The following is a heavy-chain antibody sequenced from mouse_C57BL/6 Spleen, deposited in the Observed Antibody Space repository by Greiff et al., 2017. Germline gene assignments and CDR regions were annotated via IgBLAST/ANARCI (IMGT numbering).Heavy chain of an antibody. J-gene: IGHJ4*01. CDR1: GYTFTDYY. D-gene: IGHD1-1*01. CDR2: IYPGSGNT. Sequence: QVQLQQSGAELVRPGASVKLSCKASGYTFTDYYINWVKQRPGQGLEWIARIYPGSGNTYYNEKFKGKATLTAEKSSSTAYMQLSSLTSEDSAVYFCARGGGSSSYAMDYWGQGTSVTVSA. CDR3: ARGGGSSSYAMDY. V-gene: IGHV1-76*01.